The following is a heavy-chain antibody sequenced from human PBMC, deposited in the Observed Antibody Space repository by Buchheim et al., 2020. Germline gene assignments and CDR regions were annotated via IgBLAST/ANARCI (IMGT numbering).Heavy chain of an antibody. D-gene: IGHD4-23*01. Sequence: QVLLVQSGAEMKKPGSSVKVSCMASGDTLSTYAITWVRQAPGQGLQWMGGIIPILGTTTYSQKFRGRVTITADKSTSTANMELSRLTSEDTAIYYCATDRRGGYFDFWGQGTL. CDR1: GDTLSTYA. CDR3: ATDRRGGYFDF. J-gene: IGHJ4*02. CDR2: IIPILGTT. V-gene: IGHV1-69*06.